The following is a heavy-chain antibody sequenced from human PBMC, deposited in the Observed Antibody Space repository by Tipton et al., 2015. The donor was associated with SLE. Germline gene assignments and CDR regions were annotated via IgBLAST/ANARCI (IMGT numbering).Heavy chain of an antibody. J-gene: IGHJ6*03. Sequence: TLSLTCTVSGGSISSYYWSWFRQPPGKGLEWIGYIYYSGGTNYNPSLESRVTISVDTDRNQFSLKLSSVTAADTAVYYCARVGWELKDYYYMDVWGKGTTVTVSS. D-gene: IGHD1-26*01. CDR3: ARVGWELKDYYYMDV. V-gene: IGHV4-59*01. CDR2: IYYSGGT. CDR1: GGSISSYY.